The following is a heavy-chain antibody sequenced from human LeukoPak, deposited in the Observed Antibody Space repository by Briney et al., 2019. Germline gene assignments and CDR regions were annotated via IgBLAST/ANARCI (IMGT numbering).Heavy chain of an antibody. V-gene: IGHV4-39*07. CDR2: IYYSGST. J-gene: IGHJ6*02. CDR3: ARVSGGGLFGESFRYYYYGMDV. Sequence: SETLSLTCTVSGGSISSSSYYWGWIRQPPGKGLEWIGSIYYSGSTYYNPSLKSRVTISVDTSKDQFSLKLSSVTAADTAVYYCARVSGGGLFGESFRYYYYGMDVWGQGTTVTVSS. D-gene: IGHD3-10*01. CDR1: GGSISSSSYY.